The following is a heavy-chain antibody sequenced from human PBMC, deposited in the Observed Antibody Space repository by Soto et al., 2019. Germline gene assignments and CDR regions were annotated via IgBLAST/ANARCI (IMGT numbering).Heavy chain of an antibody. Sequence: QVQLQESGPGLVKPSQTLSLTCTVSGGSISSGGYSWSWIRQHPGKGLEWIGYIYYSGSTYYNPSLKSRVTISVDTSKNQFSLKLSSVTAADTAVYYCARVCGGDCHYGMDVWGQGTTVTVSS. J-gene: IGHJ6*02. CDR2: IYYSGST. V-gene: IGHV4-31*03. D-gene: IGHD2-21*02. CDR1: GGSISSGGYS. CDR3: ARVCGGDCHYGMDV.